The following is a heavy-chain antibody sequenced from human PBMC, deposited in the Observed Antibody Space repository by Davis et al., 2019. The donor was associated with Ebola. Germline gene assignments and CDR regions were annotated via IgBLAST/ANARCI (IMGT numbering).Heavy chain of an antibody. Sequence: MPGGSLRLSCAVYGGSFSGYYWSWIRQPPGKGLEWIGYIYYSGSTNYNPSLKSRVTISVDTSKNQFSLKLSSVTAADTAVYYCARGTVTTLGDYWGQGTLVTVSS. CDR2: IYYSGST. J-gene: IGHJ4*02. CDR3: ARGTVTTLGDY. D-gene: IGHD4-11*01. CDR1: GGSFSGYY. V-gene: IGHV4-59*08.